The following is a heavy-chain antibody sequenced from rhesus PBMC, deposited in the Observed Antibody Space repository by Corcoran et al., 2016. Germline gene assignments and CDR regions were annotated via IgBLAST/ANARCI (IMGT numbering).Heavy chain of an antibody. CDR3: ARGERLVNEYFEF. D-gene: IGHD6S26*01. CDR1: GGSISSNY. J-gene: IGHJ1*01. V-gene: IGHV4-173*01. CDR2: IAGSGGST. Sequence: QLQLQESGPGLVKPSETLSLTCAVSGGSISSNYWSWIRQPPGKGLEWIGRIAGSGGSTDYNPSLQSRFTISPDTSKNRFSLKLSSVTAADTAVYYCARGERLVNEYFEFWGQGALVTVSS.